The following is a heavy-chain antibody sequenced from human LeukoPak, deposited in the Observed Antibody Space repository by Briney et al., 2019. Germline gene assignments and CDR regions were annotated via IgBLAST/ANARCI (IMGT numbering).Heavy chain of an antibody. D-gene: IGHD1-1*01. V-gene: IGHV4-59*01. CDR1: GDSISSYY. CDR2: LYNAGVT. J-gene: IGHJ4*02. Sequence: PSETLSLTCSVSGDSISSYYWSWIRQPPGKGLEWIGYLYNAGVTSYNPSLRSRVTISADTSKSPLSLRLESVTAADTAVYYCAGSATGTHAEIGYWGQGTLVTVSS. CDR3: AGSATGTHAEIGY.